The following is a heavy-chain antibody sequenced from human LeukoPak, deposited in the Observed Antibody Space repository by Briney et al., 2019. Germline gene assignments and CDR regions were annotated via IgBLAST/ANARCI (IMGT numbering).Heavy chain of an antibody. D-gene: IGHD3-3*01. CDR3: ARHGDFWSGYSFDY. CDR1: GGSISSSSYY. Sequence: QPSETLSLTCTVSGGSISSSSYYWGWIRQPPGKGLEWIGSIYYSGSTYYNPSLKSRVTISVDTSKNQFSLKLSSVTAADTAVYYCARHGDFWSGYSFDYWGQGTLVTVSS. J-gene: IGHJ4*02. CDR2: IYYSGST. V-gene: IGHV4-39*01.